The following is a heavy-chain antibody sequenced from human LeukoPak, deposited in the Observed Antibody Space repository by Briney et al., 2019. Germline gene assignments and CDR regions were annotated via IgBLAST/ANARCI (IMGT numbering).Heavy chain of an antibody. Sequence: SETLSLTCTVSGGSISSSSYYWGWIRQPPGKGLEWIGSIYYSGSTYYNPSLKSRVTISVDTSKNQFSLKLSSVTAADTAVYYCARHGPSGGSGFDIWGQGTMVTVSS. D-gene: IGHD3-10*01. CDR3: ARHGPSGGSGFDI. CDR2: IYYSGST. J-gene: IGHJ3*02. V-gene: IGHV4-39*07. CDR1: GGSISSSSYY.